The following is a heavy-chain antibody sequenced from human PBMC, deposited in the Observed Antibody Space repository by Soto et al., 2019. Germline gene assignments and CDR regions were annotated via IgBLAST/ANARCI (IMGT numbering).Heavy chain of an antibody. CDR2: IDSSSKNI. CDR1: GFTFSRYS. J-gene: IGHJ4*02. CDR3: ARGGVATIFGDS. Sequence: EVQLVESGGGLVQPGGSLRVSCAASGFTFSRYSMNWVRQAPGKGLEWLSYIDSSSKNIYYADSVKGRFIISRDNAKNSLYLQMNSLRDDDTAVYHCARGGVATIFGDSWGQGTLVTVSS. V-gene: IGHV3-48*02. D-gene: IGHD5-12*01.